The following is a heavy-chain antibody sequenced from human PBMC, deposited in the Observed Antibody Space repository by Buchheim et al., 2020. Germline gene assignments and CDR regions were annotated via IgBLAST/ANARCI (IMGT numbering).Heavy chain of an antibody. CDR3: ARETGAYFDP. CDR1: GFTFSSYS. V-gene: IGHV3-7*03. Sequence: EVQLVESGGGLVQPGGSLRLSCAAFGFTFSSYSMNWVRQAPGKGLEWVASIKQDGTEKFYMASVRGRFTISKDNGKNSLYLQLNSLRAEDTAVYYCARETGAYFDPWGQGTL. CDR2: IKQDGTEK. D-gene: IGHD1-1*01. J-gene: IGHJ4*02.